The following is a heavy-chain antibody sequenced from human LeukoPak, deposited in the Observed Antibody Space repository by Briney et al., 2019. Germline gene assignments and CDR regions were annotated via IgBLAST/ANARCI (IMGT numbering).Heavy chain of an antibody. D-gene: IGHD2-2*01. V-gene: IGHV4-34*01. J-gene: IGHJ5*02. CDR2: INHSGST. CDR3: ARRRIIVVVPAAMRDWFDP. CDR1: GGSFSGYY. Sequence: SETLSLTCAVYGGSFSGYYWSWIRQPPGKGLEWIGEINHSGSTNYNPSLKSRVTISVDTSKNQFSLKLSSVTAADTAVYYCARRRIIVVVPAAMRDWFDPWGQGTLVTVSS.